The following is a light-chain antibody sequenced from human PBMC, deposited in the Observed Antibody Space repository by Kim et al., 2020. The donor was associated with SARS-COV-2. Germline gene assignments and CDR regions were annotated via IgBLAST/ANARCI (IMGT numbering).Light chain of an antibody. V-gene: IGLV2-14*01. J-gene: IGLJ1*01. Sequence: QSALTQPASVSGSPGQSITISCTGTTSDVGGSYNYVSWFQQHPGKVPKLMIYDVSKRPSGVSNRFSGSKSGNTASLTISGLQAEDEADYYCSSFTTSYTYVFGTGTKVTVL. CDR2: DVS. CDR1: TSDVGGSYNY. CDR3: SSFTTSYTYV.